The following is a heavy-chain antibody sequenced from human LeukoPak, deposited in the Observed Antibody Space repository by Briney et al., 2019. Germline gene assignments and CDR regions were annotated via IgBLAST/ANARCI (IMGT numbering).Heavy chain of an antibody. J-gene: IGHJ4*02. CDR2: ISYDGRVK. CDR1: GFTFSSYP. Sequence: PGGSLRLSCAASGFTFSSYPMHWVRQAPGKGLEWVAVISYDGRVKQYAESVKGRFTISRDDSKNTLYLEMNSLRVEDTAVYYCARDPLRGYGDYFDYWGQGTLVTVSS. CDR3: ARDPLRGYGDYFDY. V-gene: IGHV3-30*04. D-gene: IGHD5-12*01.